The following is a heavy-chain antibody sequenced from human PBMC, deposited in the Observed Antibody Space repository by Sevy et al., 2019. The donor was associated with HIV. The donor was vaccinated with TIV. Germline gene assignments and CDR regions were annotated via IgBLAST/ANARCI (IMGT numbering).Heavy chain of an antibody. Sequence: GGSLRLSCACSGFTFSTYWMSWVRQASGKGLEWVADIKEDGSEKYYVDSVKGRFTIASDNGKNSLYLQMSNLRAEDTDVYHCTANAYNWNRIHQWGQRTPVTVSS. V-gene: IGHV3-7*01. D-gene: IGHD1-20*01. CDR1: GFTFSTYW. CDR2: IKEDGSEK. J-gene: IGHJ1*01. CDR3: TANAYNWNRIHQ.